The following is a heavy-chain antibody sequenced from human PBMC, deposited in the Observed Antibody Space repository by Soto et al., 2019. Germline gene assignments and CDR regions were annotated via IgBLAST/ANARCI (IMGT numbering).Heavy chain of an antibody. D-gene: IGHD3-10*01. Sequence: PSETLSLTCTVSGGSICSSSYYWGWIRQPPGKGLEWIGSIYYSGSTYYNPSLKSRVTISVDTSKNQFSLKLSSVTAADTAVYYCARLLWFGELLRRYYFDYWGQGTLVTVSS. V-gene: IGHV4-39*01. CDR2: IYYSGST. CDR3: ARLLWFGELLRRYYFDY. CDR1: GGSICSSSYY. J-gene: IGHJ4*02.